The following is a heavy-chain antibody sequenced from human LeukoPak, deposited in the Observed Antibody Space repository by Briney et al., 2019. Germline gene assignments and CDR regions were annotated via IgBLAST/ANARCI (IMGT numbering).Heavy chain of an antibody. CDR3: ARGPHERSGYPDD. J-gene: IGHJ4*02. V-gene: IGHV1-69*04. Sequence: SVKVSCKASGGTFSSYAISWVRQAPGQGLEWMGRIIPILGIANYAQKFQGRVTMTTDTSTSTAYMELRSLRSDDTAVYYCARGPHERSGYPDDWGQGTLVTVSS. D-gene: IGHD3-22*01. CDR1: GGTFSSYA. CDR2: IIPILGIA.